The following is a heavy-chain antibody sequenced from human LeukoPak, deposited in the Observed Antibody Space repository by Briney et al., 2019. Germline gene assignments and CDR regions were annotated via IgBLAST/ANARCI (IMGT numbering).Heavy chain of an antibody. D-gene: IGHD3-16*01. V-gene: IGHV3-30*03. CDR3: IRDLGLSHAYGAFDV. J-gene: IGHJ3*01. CDR2: ISYDGSNK. Sequence: PGGSLRLSCAASGFTFSSYGMHWVRQAPGKGLEWVAVISYDGSNKYYADSVKGRFTISRDNAKNSLYLQMNSLSAEDTAVYYCIRDLGLSHAYGAFDVWGQGALVTVSS. CDR1: GFTFSSYG.